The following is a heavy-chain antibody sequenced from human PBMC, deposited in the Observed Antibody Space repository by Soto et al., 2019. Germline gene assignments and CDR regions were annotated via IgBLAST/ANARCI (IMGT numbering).Heavy chain of an antibody. J-gene: IGHJ4*02. Sequence: ASVKVSRKASGYIFTRYYMHWVRQAPGQGLAWMGIVNPRDGATTYAQEFQGRVTMTTETSTSTVFMELRGLRSDDTALYYCARDRSIEANCFDTTSYYLDNWGRGTLVTVSS. CDR1: GYIFTRYY. CDR3: ARDRSIEANCFDTTSYYLDN. V-gene: IGHV1-46*01. D-gene: IGHD3-22*01. CDR2: VNPRDGAT.